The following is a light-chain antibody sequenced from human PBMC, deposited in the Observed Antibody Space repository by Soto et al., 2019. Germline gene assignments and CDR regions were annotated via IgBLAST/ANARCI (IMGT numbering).Light chain of an antibody. CDR2: GAS. J-gene: IGKJ4*01. CDR3: QQYNNWPLT. Sequence: EIVMTQSPATLSVSPGERATLSYRASQSVSSNLAWYQQKPGQAPRLLIYGASTRATGIPARFSGSGSGTEFTLTISSLQSEDFADYYCQQYNNWPLTFGGGTKVEIK. V-gene: IGKV3-15*01. CDR1: QSVSSN.